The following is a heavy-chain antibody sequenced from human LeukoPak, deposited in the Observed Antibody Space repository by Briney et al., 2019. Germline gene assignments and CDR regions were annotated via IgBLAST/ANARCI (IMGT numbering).Heavy chain of an antibody. CDR3: ASEYSPNY. CDR2: ISSSSSYI. CDR1: GFTFCSYT. J-gene: IGHJ4*02. V-gene: IGHV3-21*01. D-gene: IGHD6-6*01. Sequence: GGSPSLSCAASGFTFCSYTMNWVRQAPGKGLEWVSSISSSSSYIYYADSLKGRFTISRDNAKNSLYLQMNSLRAEDTAVYYCASEYSPNYWGQGTLVTVSS.